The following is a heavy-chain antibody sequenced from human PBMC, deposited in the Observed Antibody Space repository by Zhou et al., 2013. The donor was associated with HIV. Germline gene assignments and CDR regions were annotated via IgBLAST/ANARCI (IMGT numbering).Heavy chain of an antibody. D-gene: IGHD2-2*01. Sequence: QVQLVQSGAEVKKPGSSVKVSCKASGGTFSSYAISWVRQAPGQGLEWMGGIIPIFGTANYAQKFQGRVTITADESTSTAYMELSSLRSEDTAVYYCARDETLEYQLLNNYYYYYYMDVWGKGTTVTVSS. CDR3: ARDETLEYQLLNNYYYYYYMDV. V-gene: IGHV1-69*12. CDR2: IIPIFGTA. CDR1: GGTFSSYA. J-gene: IGHJ6*03.